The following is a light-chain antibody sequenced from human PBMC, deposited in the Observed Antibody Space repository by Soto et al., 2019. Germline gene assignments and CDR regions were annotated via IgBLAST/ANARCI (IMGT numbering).Light chain of an antibody. Sequence: EIVMTQSPATLSVSPGERATLSCRASESVSSNLAWNQQKHDQAPRLLIYGAATRATGIPARFSGSGSGTEFTLTISSLQSEDFAFYYCQQYNNWPQSFCQGTKVEIK. V-gene: IGKV3-15*01. CDR2: GAA. J-gene: IGKJ1*01. CDR1: ESVSSN. CDR3: QQYNNWPQS.